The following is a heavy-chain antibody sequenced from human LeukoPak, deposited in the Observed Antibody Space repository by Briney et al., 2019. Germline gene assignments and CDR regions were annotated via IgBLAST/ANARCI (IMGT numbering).Heavy chain of an antibody. CDR2: LSSGRSP. V-gene: IGHV3-21*04. CDR1: GFTFSSYW. J-gene: IGHJ4*01. D-gene: IGHD2-8*02. Sequence: GGSLRLSCAASGFTFSSYWMSWARQAPGKGLEWISSLSSGRSPSYSDSLEGRLTMSSDNARNTLYLQMDNLRGEDTAMYYCARQLGYCAAGTCYFDSWGHGTQVTVSS. CDR3: ARQLGYCAAGTCYFDS.